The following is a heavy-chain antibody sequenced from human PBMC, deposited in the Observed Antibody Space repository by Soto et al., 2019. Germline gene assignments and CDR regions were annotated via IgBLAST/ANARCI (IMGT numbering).Heavy chain of an antibody. CDR1: GGSFSGYY. CDR2: INHSGSA. J-gene: IGHJ6*02. D-gene: IGHD3-10*01. V-gene: IGHV4-34*01. CDR3: AKNTIMPNYYYYYAMDV. Sequence: SETLSLTCAVYGGSFSGYYWSWIRQPPGKGLEWIGEINHSGSANYNPSLRSRVTMSVDTSKSQFSLRLDSVAAADTALYFCAKNTIMPNYYYYYAMDVWGQGTTVTVSS.